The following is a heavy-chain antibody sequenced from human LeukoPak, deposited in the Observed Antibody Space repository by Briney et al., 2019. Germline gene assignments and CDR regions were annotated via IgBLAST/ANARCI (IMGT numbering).Heavy chain of an antibody. J-gene: IGHJ4*02. CDR2: ISSSSSYI. D-gene: IGHD6-13*01. CDR3: ARLAAAGQDY. V-gene: IGHV3-21*01. Sequence: PGGSLRLSCAASGFTFSSYSMNWVRQAPGKGLEWVSSISSSSSYIYYADSMKGRFTISRDNAKNSLYLQMNSLRAEDTAVYYCARLAAAGQDYWGQGTLVTVSS. CDR1: GFTFSSYS.